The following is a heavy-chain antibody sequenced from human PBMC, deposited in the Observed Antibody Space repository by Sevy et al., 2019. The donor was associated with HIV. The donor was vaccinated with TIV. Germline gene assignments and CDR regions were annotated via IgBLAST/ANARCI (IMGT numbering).Heavy chain of an antibody. CDR3: ARGSGFNWFDP. V-gene: IGHV3-13*01. Sequence: GGCLRLSCAASGFTFSSYDMHWVRQATGKGLEWISAIGTAGDTYYPGSVKGRFTISRENAKNSLYLQMNSLRAGDTAVYYCARGSGFNWFDPWGQGTLVTVSS. D-gene: IGHD3-22*01. CDR1: GFTFSSYD. J-gene: IGHJ5*02. CDR2: IGTAGDT.